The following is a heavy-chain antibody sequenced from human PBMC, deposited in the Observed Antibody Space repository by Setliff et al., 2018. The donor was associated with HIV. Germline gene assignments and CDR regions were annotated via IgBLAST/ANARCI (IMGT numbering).Heavy chain of an antibody. V-gene: IGHV4-59*11. CDR1: GGSMNSHY. D-gene: IGHD3-3*01. CDR3: ARGGVFGVVITYFDY. CDR2: IYYSVST. J-gene: IGHJ4*02. Sequence: SETLSLTCTVSGGSMNSHYWSWIRQSPGRGLEWIGYIYYSVSTKYNPSLKSRVSMSIDTSKNQFSLKMSSVTAADTAVYYCARGGVFGVVITYFDYWGQGTLVTVSS.